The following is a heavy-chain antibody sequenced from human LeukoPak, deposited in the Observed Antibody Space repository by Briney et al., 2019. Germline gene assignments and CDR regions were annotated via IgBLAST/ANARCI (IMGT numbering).Heavy chain of an antibody. D-gene: IGHD5-24*01. CDR2: ISSSGSNI. CDR1: GFTFSDYY. J-gene: IGHJ4*02. CDR3: ARDPVEISYDY. V-gene: IGHV3-11*04. Sequence: PGGSLRLSCAASGFTFSDYYMSWIRQAPGKGLEWVSYISSSGSNIYYADSVRGRFTISRDNAKNSLYLQMISLRAEDTAVYYCARDPVEISYDYRGQGTLVTVSS.